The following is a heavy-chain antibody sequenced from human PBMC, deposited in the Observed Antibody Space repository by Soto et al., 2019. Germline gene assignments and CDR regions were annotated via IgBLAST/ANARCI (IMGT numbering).Heavy chain of an antibody. Sequence: SETLSLTCAVYGGSFSGYYWSWIRQPPGKGLEWIGEINHSGSTNYNPSLKSRVTISVDTSKNQFSLKLSSVTAADTAVYYCARTSIVGTLWGQGTLVTVSS. D-gene: IGHD1-26*01. CDR3: ARTSIVGTL. J-gene: IGHJ4*02. CDR1: GGSFSGYY. V-gene: IGHV4-34*01. CDR2: INHSGST.